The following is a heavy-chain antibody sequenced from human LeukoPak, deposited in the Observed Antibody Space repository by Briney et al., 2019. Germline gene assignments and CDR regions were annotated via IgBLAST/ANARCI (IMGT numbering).Heavy chain of an antibody. Sequence: AGGSLRLSCAASGFTFSSYAMSWVRQAPGKGLEWVSAISGSGGSTYYADSVKGRFTISRDNSKNTLYLQMNSLRAEDTAVYYCAKPPGYCSSTSCADYWGQGTLVTVSS. CDR1: GFTFSSYA. V-gene: IGHV3-23*01. J-gene: IGHJ4*02. CDR2: ISGSGGST. D-gene: IGHD2-2*03. CDR3: AKPPGYCSSTSCADY.